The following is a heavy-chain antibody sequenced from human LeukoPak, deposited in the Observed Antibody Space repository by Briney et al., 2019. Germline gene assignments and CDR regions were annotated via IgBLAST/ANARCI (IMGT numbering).Heavy chain of an antibody. D-gene: IGHD6-19*01. V-gene: IGHV1-18*01. J-gene: IGHJ3*02. Sequence: ASVKVSCKASGGSFTSYAFTWVRQDPGQGLEWMGGIIPMYGPPTYPQKLQGRVTMTTDTSTSTAYMELRSLRSDDTAVYYCARVHSSGSAFNIWGQGTMVTVSS. CDR3: ARVHSSGSAFNI. CDR2: IIPMYGPP. CDR1: GGSFTSYA.